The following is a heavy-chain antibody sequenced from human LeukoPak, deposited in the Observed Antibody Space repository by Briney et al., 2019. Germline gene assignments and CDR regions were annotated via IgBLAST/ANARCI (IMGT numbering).Heavy chain of an antibody. V-gene: IGHV4-61*01. CDR1: GGSVSSGSYY. CDR2: VHYSGST. CDR3: ARHEATEGHFDY. Sequence: SETLSLTCTVSGGSVSSGSYYWSWIRQPPGKGLEPIGYVHYSGSTNYNPSLKSRVIISVDTSRNRFSLKLSSVTAADTAVYYCARHEATEGHFDYWGQGTLVTVSS. J-gene: IGHJ4*02.